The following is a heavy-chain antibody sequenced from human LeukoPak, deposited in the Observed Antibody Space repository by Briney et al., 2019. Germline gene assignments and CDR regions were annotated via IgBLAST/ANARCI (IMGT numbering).Heavy chain of an antibody. D-gene: IGHD6-13*01. CDR1: GFTFSDYY. V-gene: IGHV3-11*01. J-gene: IGHJ4*02. Sequence: SGGSLRLSCAASGFTFSDYYMSWIRQAPGEGLEWVSYISSSGSTIYYADSVKGRITISRDNAKNSLYLQMNSLRAEDTAVYYCARAPVAAAGTAFDYWGQGTLVTVSS. CDR3: ARAPVAAAGTAFDY. CDR2: ISSSGSTI.